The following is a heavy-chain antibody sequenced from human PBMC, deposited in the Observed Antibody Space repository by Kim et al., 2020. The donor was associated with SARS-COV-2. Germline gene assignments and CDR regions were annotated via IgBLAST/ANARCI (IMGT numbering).Heavy chain of an antibody. CDR1: GGTFSSYA. D-gene: IGHD6-25*01. CDR2: IIPIFGTA. CDR3: ARERGVRIVRGSFYGMDV. J-gene: IGHJ6*02. Sequence: SVKVSCKASGGTFSSYAISWVRQAPGQGLEWMGGIIPIFGTANYAQKFQGRVTITADETTSTAYMELSSLRSEDTAVYYCARERGVRIVRGSFYGMDVWGQGTTVTVSS. V-gene: IGHV1-69*13.